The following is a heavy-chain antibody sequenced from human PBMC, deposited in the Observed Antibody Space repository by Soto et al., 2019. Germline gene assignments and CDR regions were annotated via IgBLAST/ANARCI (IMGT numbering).Heavy chain of an antibody. V-gene: IGHV1-69*13. CDR3: AREIDSSHYYYGMDV. CDR1: GGTFSSYA. CDR2: IIPIFGTA. Sequence: SVKVSCKASGGTFSSYAISWVRQAPGQGLEWMGGIIPIFGTANYAQKFQGRVTITADESTSTAYMELSSLRSEDTAVYYCAREIDSSHYYYGMDVWGQGTTVTXSS. D-gene: IGHD6-13*01. J-gene: IGHJ6*02.